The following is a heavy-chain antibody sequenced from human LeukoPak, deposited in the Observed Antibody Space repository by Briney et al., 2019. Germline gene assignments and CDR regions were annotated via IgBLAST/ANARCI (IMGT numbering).Heavy chain of an antibody. J-gene: IGHJ4*02. CDR2: ISGSGGST. Sequence: PGRPLRLSGAASGFTFSSYAVSWVPQAPGKGLEWVSAISGSGGSTYYADSVKGRFTISRDNSKNTLYLQMNSLRAEDTAVYFCAKDSAPWYSSSSSFDYWGQGTLVTVSS. V-gene: IGHV3-23*01. CDR3: AKDSAPWYSSSSSFDY. CDR1: GFTFSSYA. D-gene: IGHD6-6*01.